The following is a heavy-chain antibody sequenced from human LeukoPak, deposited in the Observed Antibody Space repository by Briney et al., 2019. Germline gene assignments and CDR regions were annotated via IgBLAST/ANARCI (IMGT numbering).Heavy chain of an antibody. Sequence: PGGSLRLSCAASGFTFSSYAMHWVRQAPGKGLEYVSAISSNGGSTYYANSVKGRFTISRDNSKNTLYLRMGSLRAEDMAVYYCERTRVDGTIWGQGTLDTVSS. CDR3: ERTRVDGTI. V-gene: IGHV3-64*01. CDR1: GFTFSSYA. CDR2: ISSNGGST. D-gene: IGHD6-19*01. J-gene: IGHJ4*02.